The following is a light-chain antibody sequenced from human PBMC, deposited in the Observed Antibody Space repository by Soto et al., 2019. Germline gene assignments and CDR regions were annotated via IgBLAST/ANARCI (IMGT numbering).Light chain of an antibody. CDR1: QSISSY. Sequence: DILMTQSPSSLSASVGDRVTITCRASQSISSYLNWYQQKPGKAPKLLIYAASSLQSGVPSRFSGSGSGTDFTLTISSLQPEDFATYYCQQSYSTPRTFGQGTKVDNK. J-gene: IGKJ1*01. CDR3: QQSYSTPRT. V-gene: IGKV1-39*01. CDR2: AAS.